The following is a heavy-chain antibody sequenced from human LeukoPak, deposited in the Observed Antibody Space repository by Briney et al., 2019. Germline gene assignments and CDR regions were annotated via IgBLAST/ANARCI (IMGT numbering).Heavy chain of an antibody. CDR3: PRHNRDYSNYATREVAFDI. Sequence: GESLKISCKGPGYSFTSYWIGWVRQMPGKGLDWMGSIYPGDSNTRNSPSFQGQVPISDDKSISTAYLQWSSLKASDTAMYYCPRHNRDYSNYATREVAFDIRGQGTMVTVSP. CDR1: GYSFTSYW. V-gene: IGHV5-51*01. D-gene: IGHD4-11*01. CDR2: IYPGDSNT. J-gene: IGHJ3*02.